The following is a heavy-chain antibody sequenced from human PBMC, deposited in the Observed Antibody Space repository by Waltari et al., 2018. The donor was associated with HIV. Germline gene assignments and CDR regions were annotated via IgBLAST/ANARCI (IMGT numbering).Heavy chain of an antibody. D-gene: IGHD3-22*01. CDR2: ISYDGSNK. Sequence: QVQLVESGGGVVQPGRSLRLSCAASGFTFNTYALYWVRQAPGKGLECVAVISYDGSNKYYADSVKGRFTISRDNSKNTLYLQMNSLRAEDTAVYYCARDSSGYYYVGYGMDVWGQETTVTVSS. CDR1: GFTFNTYA. V-gene: IGHV3-30*01. J-gene: IGHJ6*02. CDR3: ARDSSGYYYVGYGMDV.